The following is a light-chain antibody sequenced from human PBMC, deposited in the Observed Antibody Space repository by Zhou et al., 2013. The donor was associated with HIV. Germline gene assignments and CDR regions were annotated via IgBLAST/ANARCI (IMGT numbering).Light chain of an antibody. Sequence: DIVMTQSPLSLPVTPGEPASISCRSSQSLLHSDGKTYLYWYLQKPGQSPQLLIYLGSNRASGVPDRFSGSGSGTDFTLKISRVEAEDVGVYYCMQGTHWPSFGQGTRLEIK. V-gene: IGKV2-28*01. CDR2: LGS. CDR1: QSLLHSDGKTY. CDR3: MQGTHWPS. J-gene: IGKJ5*01.